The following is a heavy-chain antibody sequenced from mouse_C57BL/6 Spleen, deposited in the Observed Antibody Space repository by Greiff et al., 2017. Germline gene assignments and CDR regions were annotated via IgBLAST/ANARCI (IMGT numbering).Heavy chain of an antibody. D-gene: IGHD2-1*01. J-gene: IGHJ4*01. CDR3: TRHYGNYGYAMDY. V-gene: IGHV1-15*01. CDR2: IDPETGGT. Sequence: VQLQQSGAELVRPGASVTLSCKASGYTFTDYEMHWVKQTPVHGLEWIGAIDPETGGTAYNQKFKGKAILTADKSSSTAYMELRSLTSEDSAVYYCTRHYGNYGYAMDYWGQGTSVTVSS. CDR1: GYTFTDYE.